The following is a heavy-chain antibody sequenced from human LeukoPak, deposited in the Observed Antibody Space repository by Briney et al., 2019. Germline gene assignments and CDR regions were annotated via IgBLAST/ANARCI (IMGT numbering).Heavy chain of an antibody. CDR2: ISSSSSYI. V-gene: IGHV3-21*01. CDR3: ARDAPTGITGTNWFVP. D-gene: IGHD1-7*01. J-gene: IGHJ5*02. Sequence: PGGSLRLSCAASGFTFISYSMNWVRQAPGKELEWVSSISSSSSYIYYADSVKGRFTISRDNAKNSLYLQMNSLRAEDTAVYYCARDAPTGITGTNWFVPWGQGTLVTVSS. CDR1: GFTFISYS.